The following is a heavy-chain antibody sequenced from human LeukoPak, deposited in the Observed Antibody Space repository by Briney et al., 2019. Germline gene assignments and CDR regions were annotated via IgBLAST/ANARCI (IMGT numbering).Heavy chain of an antibody. CDR2: ISYDGSNK. Sequence: PGGSLRLSCAASGFTFSSYGMHWVRQAPGKGLEWVAVISYDGSNKYYADSVKGRFTISRDNSKNTLYLQMNSLRAEDTAVYYCAKDRIVVVTAPDHWGQGTLVTVSS. J-gene: IGHJ4*02. CDR3: AKDRIVVVTAPDH. CDR1: GFTFSSYG. V-gene: IGHV3-30*18. D-gene: IGHD2-21*02.